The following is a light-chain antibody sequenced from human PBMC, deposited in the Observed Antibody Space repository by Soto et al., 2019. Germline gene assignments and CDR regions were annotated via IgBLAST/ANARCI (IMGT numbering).Light chain of an antibody. CDR2: GAS. V-gene: IGKV3-20*01. CDR3: QQYGGSPLLT. J-gene: IGKJ3*01. Sequence: EIVLTQSPGTLSLSPGEIATLSCRASQGVTPAYLAWYQHKPGQAPRLLIYGASNRATGIPDRFSGSGSGTDFTLTISRLEPEDFAVYSCQQYGGSPLLTFGPGTRVDF. CDR1: QGVTPAY.